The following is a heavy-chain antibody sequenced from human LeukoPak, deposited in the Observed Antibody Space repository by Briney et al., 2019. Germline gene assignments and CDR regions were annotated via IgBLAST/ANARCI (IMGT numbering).Heavy chain of an antibody. CDR3: ARGWVDSYGSEGMDV. J-gene: IGHJ6*02. CDR1: GGSISSYY. Sequence: SETLSLTCTVSGGSISSYYWSWIRQPAGKGLEWIGRIYASGGTNYNPSLKSRVTMPVDTSKNQFSLKLSSVTAADTAVYYCARGWVDSYGSEGMDVWGQGTTVTVSS. D-gene: IGHD5-18*01. V-gene: IGHV4-4*07. CDR2: IYASGGT.